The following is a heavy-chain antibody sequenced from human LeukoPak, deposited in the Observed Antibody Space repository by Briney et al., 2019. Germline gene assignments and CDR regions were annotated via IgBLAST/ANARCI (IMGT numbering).Heavy chain of an antibody. CDR3: ARADNLFDSSGYYWTV. CDR1: GGSINSNSYY. J-gene: IGHJ4*02. Sequence: SETLSLTCTVSGGSINSNSYYWGWIRQPPGKGLEWIANIYYSGSSSYNPSLRSRVTISVDTSKNQFSLRLTSVTAADTAVYYCARADNLFDSSGYYWTVWGQGTLVTVSS. D-gene: IGHD3-22*01. CDR2: IYYSGSS. V-gene: IGHV4-39*07.